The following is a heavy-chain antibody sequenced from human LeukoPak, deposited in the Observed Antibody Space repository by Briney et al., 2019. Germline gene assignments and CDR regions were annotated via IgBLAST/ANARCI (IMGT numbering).Heavy chain of an antibody. V-gene: IGHV3-48*01. D-gene: IGHD4-17*01. CDR3: ARDYDYGDYPGY. CDR1: GFSFSTYS. J-gene: IGHJ4*02. Sequence: GGSLRLSCAASGFSFSTYSMNWVRQAPGKGLEWISYISSSSSTIYYADSVKGRFTISRDNAKNSLYLQMNSLRAEDTALYYCARDYDYGDYPGYWGQGTLVTVSS. CDR2: ISSSSSTI.